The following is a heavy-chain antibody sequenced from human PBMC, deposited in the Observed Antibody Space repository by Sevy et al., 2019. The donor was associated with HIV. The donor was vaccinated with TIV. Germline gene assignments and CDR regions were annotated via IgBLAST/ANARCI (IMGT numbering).Heavy chain of an antibody. CDR2: IYPGDSDT. CDR3: ASTWYYDFWSGYYTFDY. Sequence: GESLKISCKGSGYSFTSYWIGWVRQMPGKGLEWMGIIYPGDSDTRHSPSFQGQVTISADKSISTAYLQWSSLKASDTAMYYCASTWYYDFWSGYYTFDYWGQGTLVTVSS. J-gene: IGHJ4*02. V-gene: IGHV5-51*01. CDR1: GYSFTSYW. D-gene: IGHD3-3*01.